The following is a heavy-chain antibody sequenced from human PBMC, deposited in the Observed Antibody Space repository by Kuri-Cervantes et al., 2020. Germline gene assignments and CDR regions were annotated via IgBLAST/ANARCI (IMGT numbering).Heavy chain of an antibody. CDR1: GFTFDDYA. CDR3: AKDSVPLGDYVGNIDY. Sequence: LKISCAAPGFTFDDYAMHWVRQAPGNGLEWVAGISWNSGSIGYADSVKGRFTISRDNAKNSVYPQMNSLRTDDTALYYCAKDSVPLGDYVGNIDYWGQGTLVTVSS. J-gene: IGHJ4*02. V-gene: IGHV3-9*01. D-gene: IGHD4-17*01. CDR2: ISWNSGSI.